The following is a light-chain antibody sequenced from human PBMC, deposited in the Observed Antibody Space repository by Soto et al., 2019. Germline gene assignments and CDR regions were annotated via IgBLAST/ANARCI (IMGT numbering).Light chain of an antibody. Sequence: QSVLTQPPSVSAAPGQRVTISCSGTRSNVGNNYVSWYRQVPGTAPKRLIFDNNKRPSGIPDRFSGSKSGTSATLGITRLQAGDEADYYCAAWDSGLRVVLFGGGTKLTVL. J-gene: IGLJ3*02. CDR3: AAWDSGLRVVL. CDR1: RSNVGNNY. CDR2: DNN. V-gene: IGLV1-51*01.